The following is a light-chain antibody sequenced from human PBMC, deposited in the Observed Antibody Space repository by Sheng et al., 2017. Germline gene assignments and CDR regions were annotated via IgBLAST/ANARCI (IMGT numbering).Light chain of an antibody. CDR3: QSADKSGSIRI. J-gene: IGLJ2*01. CDR1: VLSKQY. Sequence: SFELTQPPSVSLSPGQTAKITCSGEVLSKQYAYWYQQKPGSPVVIIYKDTERSSGIPERFSGSTSGTTVTLTISGVQAEDEADYYCQSADKSGSIRIFGGGPKLAVL. V-gene: IGLV3-25*03. CDR2: KDT.